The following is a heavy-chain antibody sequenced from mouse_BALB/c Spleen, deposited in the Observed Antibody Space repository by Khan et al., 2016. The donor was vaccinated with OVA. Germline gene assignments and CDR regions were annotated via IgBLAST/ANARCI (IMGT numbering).Heavy chain of an antibody. D-gene: IGHD2-1*01. CDR3: ARSRGNYLLDC. CDR2: INTYTGEP. J-gene: IGHJ2*01. Sequence: QIQLVQSGPELKKPGETVKISCKASGYTFTNYGLNWMKQAPGKGLKWMGWINTYTGEPIYADAFRERFVFSLEPSDSTAYLQINNLKNDDLATYFCARSRGNYLLDCGGQGSTLTVSS. V-gene: IGHV9-1*02. CDR1: GYTFTNYG.